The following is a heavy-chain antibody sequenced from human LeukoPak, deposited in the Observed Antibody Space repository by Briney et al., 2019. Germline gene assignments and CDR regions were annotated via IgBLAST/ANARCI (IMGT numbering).Heavy chain of an antibody. CDR3: AKDRRYSNDAFDV. J-gene: IGHJ3*01. D-gene: IGHD6-13*01. Sequence: GGSLRLSCAASGFTFSNYAMSWVRQAPGRGLEWVATIGDSGGNTYYADSVKGRFTISRDNSKSTLYLQMNSLRAEDTAVYYCAKDRRYSNDAFDVWGQGTMVTVSS. CDR1: GFTFSNYA. CDR2: IGDSGGNT. V-gene: IGHV3-23*01.